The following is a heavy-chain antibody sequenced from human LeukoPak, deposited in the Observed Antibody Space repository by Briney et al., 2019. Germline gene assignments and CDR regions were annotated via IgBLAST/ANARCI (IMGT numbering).Heavy chain of an antibody. Sequence: ASVKVSCKASGYTFTSYYMHWVRQAPGQGLEWMGIINPSGGSTSCAQKFQGRVTMTRDTSISTAYMELSRLRSDDTAVYYCARDLGRSGGSPFDYWGQGTLVTVSS. J-gene: IGHJ4*02. V-gene: IGHV1-46*01. CDR2: INPSGGST. D-gene: IGHD2-15*01. CDR1: GYTFTSYY. CDR3: ARDLGRSGGSPFDY.